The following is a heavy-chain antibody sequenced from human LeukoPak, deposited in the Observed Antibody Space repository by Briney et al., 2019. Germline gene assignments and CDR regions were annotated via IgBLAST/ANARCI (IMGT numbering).Heavy chain of an antibody. CDR3: ARLGGLVGETEDY. Sequence: ASVKVSCKASEYTFTGYYMHWVRQAPGQGLEWMGWINPNSGGTNYAQKFQGRVTMTRDTSISTAYMELSRLRSDDTAVYYCARLGGLVGETEDYWGQGTLVTVSS. J-gene: IGHJ4*02. V-gene: IGHV1-2*02. D-gene: IGHD1-26*01. CDR1: EYTFTGYY. CDR2: INPNSGGT.